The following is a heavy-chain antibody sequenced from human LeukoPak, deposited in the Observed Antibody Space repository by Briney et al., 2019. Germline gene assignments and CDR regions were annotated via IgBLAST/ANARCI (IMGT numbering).Heavy chain of an antibody. Sequence: SVKVSCKASGGTFSSYAISWVRQAPGRGLEWMGGIIPIFGTANYAQKFQGRVTITAGESTSTAYMELSSLRSEDTAVYYCASPPITQVVTQYFQHWGQGTLVTVSS. V-gene: IGHV1-69*13. CDR2: IIPIFGTA. J-gene: IGHJ1*01. D-gene: IGHD3-22*01. CDR3: ASPPITQVVTQYFQH. CDR1: GGTFSSYA.